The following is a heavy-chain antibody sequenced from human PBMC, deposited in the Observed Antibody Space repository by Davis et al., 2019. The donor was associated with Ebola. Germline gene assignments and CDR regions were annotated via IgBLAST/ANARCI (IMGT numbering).Heavy chain of an antibody. Sequence: PGGSLRLSCAASGFTFSGSAMHWVRQASGKGLEWVGRIRSKANSYATAYAASVKGRFTISRDDSKNTAYLQMNSLKTEDTAVYYCTRHEVDYGSGSYCPFDYWGQGTLVTVSS. CDR3: TRHEVDYGSGSYCPFDY. CDR2: IRSKANSYAT. J-gene: IGHJ4*02. D-gene: IGHD3-10*01. CDR1: GFTFSGSA. V-gene: IGHV3-73*01.